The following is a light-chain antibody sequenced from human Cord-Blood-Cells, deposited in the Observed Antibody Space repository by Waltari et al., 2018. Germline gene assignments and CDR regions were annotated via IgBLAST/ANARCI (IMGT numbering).Light chain of an antibody. CDR1: QSISSY. J-gene: IGKJ2*03. CDR2: AAS. CDR3: QQSYSTPYS. V-gene: IGKV1-39*01. Sequence: DIQMTQSPYSLSASVGYRVTITCRARQSISSYLNWYQQKPGKAPKLLIYAASSLQSGVPSRFSGSGSGTDFTLTISSLQPEDFATYYCQQSYSTPYSFGQGTKLEIK.